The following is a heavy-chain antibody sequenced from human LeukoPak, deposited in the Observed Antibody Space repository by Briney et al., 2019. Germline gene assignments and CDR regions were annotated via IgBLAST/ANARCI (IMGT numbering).Heavy chain of an antibody. Sequence: SETLSLTCTVSGGSISSYYWSWIRQPPGKGLEWIGSIYYSGSTYYNPSLKSRVTISVDTSKNQFSLKLSSVTAADTAVYYCARDLLWFGELLTGAFDYWGQGTLVTVSS. CDR3: ARDLLWFGELLTGAFDY. CDR1: GGSISSYY. V-gene: IGHV4-59*12. D-gene: IGHD3-10*01. J-gene: IGHJ4*02. CDR2: IYYSGST.